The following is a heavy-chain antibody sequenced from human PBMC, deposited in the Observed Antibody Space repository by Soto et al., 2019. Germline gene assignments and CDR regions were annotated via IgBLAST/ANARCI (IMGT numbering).Heavy chain of an antibody. CDR2: ISSNGGST. V-gene: IGHV3-64*01. Sequence: GESLKISCAASGFTFSSYAMHWVRQAPGKGLEYVSAISSNGGSTYYANSVKGRFTISRDNSKNTLYLQMGSLRAEDMAVYYCARDAFGGDYLDAFDIWGQGTMVTVSS. D-gene: IGHD4-17*01. J-gene: IGHJ3*02. CDR1: GFTFSSYA. CDR3: ARDAFGGDYLDAFDI.